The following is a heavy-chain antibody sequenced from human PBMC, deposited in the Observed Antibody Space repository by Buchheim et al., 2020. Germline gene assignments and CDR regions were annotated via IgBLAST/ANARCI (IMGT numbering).Heavy chain of an antibody. Sequence: QVQLQESGPGLVKPSQTLSLTCTVSGGSISSGGYYWSWIRQHPGKGLEWIGYIYYSGSTYYNPSLKSRVTISVDTSKNQLSLKLSSVTAADTAVYYCARGRFLEWLFGVLVVGWFDPWGQGTL. CDR3: ARGRFLEWLFGVLVVGWFDP. CDR2: IYYSGST. D-gene: IGHD3-3*01. J-gene: IGHJ5*02. V-gene: IGHV4-31*03. CDR1: GGSISSGGYY.